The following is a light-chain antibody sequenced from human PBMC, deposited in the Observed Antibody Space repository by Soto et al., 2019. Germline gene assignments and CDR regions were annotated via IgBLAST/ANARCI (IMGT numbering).Light chain of an antibody. J-gene: IGKJ1*01. V-gene: IGKV3-20*01. CDR1: QSVNSNY. CDR3: QQFGNSPQT. CDR2: AAS. Sequence: EIVLTQSPDTLSLSAGERATLSCRASQSVNSNYFAWYQQKPGQAPRLLIYAASIRATGIPDRFSGSGSGTDFTLTINTLEPEDFAVYYCQQFGNSPQTFGQGTKVEIK.